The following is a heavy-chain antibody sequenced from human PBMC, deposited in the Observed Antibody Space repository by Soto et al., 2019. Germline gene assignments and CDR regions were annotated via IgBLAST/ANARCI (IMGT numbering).Heavy chain of an antibody. CDR1: VYTFTFYF. D-gene: IGHD5-12*01. Sequence: ASVXVSFRSCVYTFTFYFMHFFLQAPGQGLEWMGWINPNSGATKYAQKFQGRVTLSRDTSIRTAYMELSGLRSDDTAVYYCARGGGTIIATLPWGQGTLV. CDR2: INPNSGAT. J-gene: IGHJ4*02. V-gene: IGHV1-2*02. CDR3: ARGGGTIIATLP.